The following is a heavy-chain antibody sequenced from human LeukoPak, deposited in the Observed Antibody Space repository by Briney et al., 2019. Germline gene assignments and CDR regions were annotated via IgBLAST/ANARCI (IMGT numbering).Heavy chain of an antibody. D-gene: IGHD6-19*01. CDR2: INHSGST. V-gene: IGHV4-34*01. CDR3: ARGGTSTTPLGRVAGTSPRRGRYFDY. J-gene: IGHJ4*02. Sequence: SETLSLTCAVYGGSFSGYYWSWIRQPPGKGLEWIGEINHSGSTNYNPSLKSRVTISVDTSKNQFSLKVSSVTAADTAVYYCARGGTSTTPLGRVAGTSPRRGRYFDYWGQGTLVTVSS. CDR1: GGSFSGYY.